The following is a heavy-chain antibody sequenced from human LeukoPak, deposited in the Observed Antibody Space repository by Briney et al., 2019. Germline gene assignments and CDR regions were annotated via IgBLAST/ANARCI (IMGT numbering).Heavy chain of an antibody. CDR3: AKDLQWELPRGDALDI. V-gene: IGHV1-2*02. D-gene: IGHD1-26*01. CDR2: INPKSGGT. CDR1: GYTFTSYG. Sequence: GASVKVSCKASGYTFTSYGISWVRQAPGQGLEWMGWINPKSGGTNYAQNFQGRVTMTRNTSISTAYMELSRLRSDDTAVDYCAKDLQWELPRGDALDIWGQGTMVTVSS. J-gene: IGHJ3*02.